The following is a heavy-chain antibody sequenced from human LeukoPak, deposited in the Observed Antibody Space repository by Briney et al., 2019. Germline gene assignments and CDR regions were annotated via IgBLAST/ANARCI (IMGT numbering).Heavy chain of an antibody. J-gene: IGHJ4*02. V-gene: IGHV3-23*01. Sequence: GGSLRLSCAASGFTFSNYVMTWVRQAPGKGLEWVSVISASGGTTYYADSVKGRFTISRDNSKNTLYLQMNSLRAEDTAVYYCARQEGPDYWGQGTLDTVSS. CDR1: GFTFSNYV. CDR3: ARQEGPDY. CDR2: ISASGGTT.